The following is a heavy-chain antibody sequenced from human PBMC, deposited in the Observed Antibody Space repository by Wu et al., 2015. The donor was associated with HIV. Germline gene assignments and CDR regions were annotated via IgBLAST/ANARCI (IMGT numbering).Heavy chain of an antibody. D-gene: IGHD3/OR15-3a*01. Sequence: QMHLVQSGAEVKKPGASVRVTCEASGYAFSEYNMHWVRQAPGLGLEWLGRINPHGGGTKFAQKFQGRITLTRDTSINTAFMELTGLRPNDTAVYYCARGGRHYELLYWLFVPTGFDPWGPGTLVTVS. CDR3: ARGGRHYELLYWLFVPTGFDP. CDR2: INPHGGGT. J-gene: IGHJ5*02. V-gene: IGHV1-2*06. CDR1: GYAFSEYN.